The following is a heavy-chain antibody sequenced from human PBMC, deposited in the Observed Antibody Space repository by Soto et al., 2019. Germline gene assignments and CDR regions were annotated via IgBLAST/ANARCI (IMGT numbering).Heavy chain of an antibody. Sequence: EASVKVSCKASGYTFTSYGISWVRQAPGQGLEWMGWISAYNGNTNYAQKLQGRVTMTTDTSTSTAYMELRSLRSDDTAVYYCARDKGEGDFWSGYSYYGMDVWGQGTTVTVSS. V-gene: IGHV1-18*01. D-gene: IGHD3-3*01. CDR2: ISAYNGNT. CDR3: ARDKGEGDFWSGYSYYGMDV. J-gene: IGHJ6*02. CDR1: GYTFTSYG.